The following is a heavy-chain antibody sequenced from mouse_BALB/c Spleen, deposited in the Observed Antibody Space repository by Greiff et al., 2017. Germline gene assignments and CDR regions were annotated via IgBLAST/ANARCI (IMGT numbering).Heavy chain of an antibody. D-gene: IGHD2-1*01. CDR3: APIYYGNYVGY. CDR1: GFNIKDYY. CDR2: IDPENGDT. Sequence: EVQLQQSGAELVRSGASVKLSCTASGFNIKDYYMHWVKQRPEQGLEWIGWIDPENGDTEYAPKFQGKATMTADTSSNTAYLQLSSLTSEDTAVYYCAPIYYGNYVGYWGQGTTLTVSS. V-gene: IGHV14-4*02. J-gene: IGHJ2*01.